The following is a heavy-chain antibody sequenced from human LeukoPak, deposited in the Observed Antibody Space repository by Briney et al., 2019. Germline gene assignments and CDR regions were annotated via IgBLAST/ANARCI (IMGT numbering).Heavy chain of an antibody. CDR3: ARPNYDFWSGKAYWFDP. J-gene: IGHJ5*02. CDR2: IYYSGST. V-gene: IGHV4-39*01. D-gene: IGHD3-3*01. CDR1: GGSISSSSYH. Sequence: SGTLSLTCPVSGGSISSSSYHWGWIRQPPGKGLEWIGSIYYSGSTYYNPSLKSRVTIAVDTSKNQFSLKLSSVTAADTAVYYCARPNYDFWSGKAYWFDPWGQGTLVTVSS.